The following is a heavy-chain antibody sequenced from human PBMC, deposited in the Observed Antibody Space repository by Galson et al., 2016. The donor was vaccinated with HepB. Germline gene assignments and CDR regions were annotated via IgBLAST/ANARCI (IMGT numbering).Heavy chain of an antibody. J-gene: IGHJ6*02. CDR3: ARVREQVVYPYYYYGMDV. D-gene: IGHD6-6*01. CDR2: IDWNDEK. Sequence: PALVKPTQTLTLTCTFSGFSLNTSGMCVNWVRQPPGKALEWLALIDWNDEKHYSTSLKTRLTVSKDTSKNQVVLRMTNMDPVATATYYCARVREQVVYPYYYYGMDVWGQGTTVAVSS. CDR1: GFSLNTSGMC. V-gene: IGHV2-70*19.